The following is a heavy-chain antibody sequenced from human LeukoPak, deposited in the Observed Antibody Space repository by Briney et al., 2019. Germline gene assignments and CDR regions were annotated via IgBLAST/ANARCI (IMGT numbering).Heavy chain of an antibody. J-gene: IGHJ4*02. V-gene: IGHV5-51*01. Sequence: GESLKISCKGSGYRFTNYWIGWVRHMPGKGLEWMGIIYPGDSETRYSPSFQGQVTTSADKSISTAYLQWSSLKASDTAMYYCARLHDQRGFTDWGQGTLVTVSS. CDR1: GYRFTNYW. D-gene: IGHD3-16*01. CDR3: ARLHDQRGFTD. CDR2: IYPGDSET.